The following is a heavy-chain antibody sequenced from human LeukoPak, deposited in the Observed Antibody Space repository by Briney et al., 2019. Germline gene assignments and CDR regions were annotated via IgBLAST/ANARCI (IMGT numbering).Heavy chain of an antibody. Sequence: RTSETLSLTCAVYGGSFSGYYWSWIRRPPGKGLEWIGEINHSGSTNYNPSLKSRVTISVDTSKNQFSLKLSSVTAADTAVYYCARSSYYDFWSGYNDHWGQGTLVTVSS. J-gene: IGHJ5*02. CDR1: GGSFSGYY. V-gene: IGHV4-34*01. CDR3: ARSSYYDFWSGYNDH. CDR2: INHSGST. D-gene: IGHD3-3*01.